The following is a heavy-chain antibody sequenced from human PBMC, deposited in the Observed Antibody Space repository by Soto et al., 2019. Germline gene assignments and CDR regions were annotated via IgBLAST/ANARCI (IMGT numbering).Heavy chain of an antibody. CDR2: IKTDGTAT. J-gene: IGHJ4*02. V-gene: IGHV3-74*03. CDR1: GFTFSSYW. Sequence: EVQLVESGGGLVQPGGSLRLSCAASGFTFSSYWMHWVRQDPGKGLVWVSSIKTDGTATQYADSVKGRFTVSRDNAKNTLYLQMNSLRAEDTAVYYCATDLSWGQCDYWGQGTLVTVSS. D-gene: IGHD3-16*01. CDR3: ATDLSWGQCDY.